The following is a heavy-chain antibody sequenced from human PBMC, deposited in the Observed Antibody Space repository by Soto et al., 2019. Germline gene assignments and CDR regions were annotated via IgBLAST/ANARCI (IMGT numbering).Heavy chain of an antibody. J-gene: IGHJ4*02. Sequence: SETLSLTCAVYGGSVNGYYWNWIRQPPGKGLEWIGEINHTGSTHYNPSLKSRVTMSVDTSKNQFSLRLSSVTAADTAVYYCAGGLTYSHDTSGYHSFDDWGPGTQVTVYS. CDR1: GGSVNGYY. CDR3: AGGLTYSHDTSGYHSFDD. D-gene: IGHD3-22*01. V-gene: IGHV4-34*10. CDR2: INHTGST.